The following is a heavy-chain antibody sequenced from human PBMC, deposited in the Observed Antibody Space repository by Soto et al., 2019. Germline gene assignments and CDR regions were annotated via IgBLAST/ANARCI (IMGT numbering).Heavy chain of an antibody. J-gene: IGHJ5*02. CDR3: ARRDRSGFSYWLDT. D-gene: IGHD3-22*01. V-gene: IGHV4-31*03. Sequence: QVQLQESGPGLVKPSQTLSLTCTVSGGSISSGDYYWSCIRQHPGKGLEWIGTIYFSGTTYYNPSLKSRVTISVDTSKNQFSLNLSSVTAADTAVYYCARRDRSGFSYWLDTWGQGTLVTVSS. CDR2: IYFSGTT. CDR1: GGSISSGDYY.